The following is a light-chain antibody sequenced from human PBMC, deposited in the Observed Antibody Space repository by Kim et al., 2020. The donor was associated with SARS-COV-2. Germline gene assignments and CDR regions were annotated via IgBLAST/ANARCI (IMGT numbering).Light chain of an antibody. CDR3: QQCDDLPFT. J-gene: IGKJ3*01. CDR1: KDIKKC. V-gene: IGKV1-33*01. Sequence: ASVRDRVHFTCQASKDIKKCLPWYQQTPGKAPKLLINDASNLEAGFPSGFSGSGSGTDFTLTISSLQPEDIATYYCQQCDDLPFTFGPGTKVDIK. CDR2: DAS.